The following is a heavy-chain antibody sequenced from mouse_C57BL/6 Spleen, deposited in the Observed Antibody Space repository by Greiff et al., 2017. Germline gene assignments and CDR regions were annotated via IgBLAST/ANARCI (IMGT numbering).Heavy chain of an antibody. CDR2: INPSTGGT. CDR3: ARTTVVARGFDY. D-gene: IGHD1-1*01. J-gene: IGHJ2*01. CDR1: GYSFTGYY. Sequence: EVQVVESGPELVKPGASVKISCKASGYSFTGYYMNWVKQSPEKSLEWIGEINPSTGGTTYNQKFKAKATLTVDKSSSTAYMQLKSLTSEDSAVYYCARTTVVARGFDYWGQGTTLTVSS. V-gene: IGHV1-42*01.